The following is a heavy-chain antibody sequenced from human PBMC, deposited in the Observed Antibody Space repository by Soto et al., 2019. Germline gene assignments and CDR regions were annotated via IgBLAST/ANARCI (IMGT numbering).Heavy chain of an antibody. CDR1: GFTVSNNY. V-gene: IGHV3-53*01. CDR2: IYSGGYT. CDR3: ATPPGGGGY. D-gene: IGHD3-10*01. Sequence: EVQLVESGGGLIQPGGSLRLSCAVSGFTVSNNYMSWVRQAPGKGLEGVSVIYSGGYTAYGDSVKGRFTISRDNSKNTLFLQMNRLGAAAPAVFSGATPPGGGGYWGQGTLVTVSS. J-gene: IGHJ4*02.